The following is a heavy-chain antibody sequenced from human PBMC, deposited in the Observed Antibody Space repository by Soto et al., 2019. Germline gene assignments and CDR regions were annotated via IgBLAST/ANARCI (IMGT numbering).Heavy chain of an antibody. CDR1: GGSISTVGHY. CDR3: ARATGTLRSRNWDY. CDR2: IYHTGST. J-gene: IGHJ4*02. V-gene: IGHV4-31*03. D-gene: IGHD1-1*01. Sequence: SETLSLTCSVSGGSISTVGHYWTWIRQPPGKGLEWIGSIYHTGSTYYSKSLRSRLTMSVDTSKSQFSLRLSSVTAADTAVYYCARATGTLRSRNWDYWGQGSLVT.